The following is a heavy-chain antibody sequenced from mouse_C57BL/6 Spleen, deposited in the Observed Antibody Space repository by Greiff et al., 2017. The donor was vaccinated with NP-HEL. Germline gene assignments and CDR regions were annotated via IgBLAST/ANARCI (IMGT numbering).Heavy chain of an antibody. Sequence: QVQLKESGAELVRPGASVTLSCKASGYTFTDYEMHWVKQTPVHGLEWIGAIDPETGGTAYNQKFKGKAILTADKSSSTAYMELRSLTSEDSAVYYCTSSGFAYWGQGTLVTVSA. CDR3: TSSGFAY. V-gene: IGHV1-15*01. CDR2: IDPETGGT. CDR1: GYTFTDYE. J-gene: IGHJ3*01.